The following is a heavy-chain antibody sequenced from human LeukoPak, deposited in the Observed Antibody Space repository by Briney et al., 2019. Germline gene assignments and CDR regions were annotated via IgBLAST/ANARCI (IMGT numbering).Heavy chain of an antibody. D-gene: IGHD2-8*01. V-gene: IGHV1-2*02. CDR2: INPNSGGT. Sequence: ASVKVSCKASGHTFTGYYMHWVRQAPGQGLEWMGWINPNSGGTNYAQKFQGRVTMTRDTSISTAYMELSRLRSDDTAVYYRARPRYCTNGVCSYYFDYWGQGTLVTVSS. J-gene: IGHJ4*02. CDR1: GHTFTGYY. CDR3: ARPRYCTNGVCSYYFDY.